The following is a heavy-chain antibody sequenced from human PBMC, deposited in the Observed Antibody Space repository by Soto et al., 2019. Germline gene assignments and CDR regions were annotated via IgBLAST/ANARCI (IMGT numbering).Heavy chain of an antibody. Sequence: GGSLRLSCAASGFTFSSYAMSWVRQAPGKGLEWVSAISGSGGSTYYADSVKGRFTISRDNSKNTLYLQMNSLRAEDTAVYYCAKEGSVTLYYYYYGMDVWGQGTTVTVSS. J-gene: IGHJ6*02. V-gene: IGHV3-23*01. CDR3: AKEGSVTLYYYYYGMDV. CDR2: ISGSGGST. D-gene: IGHD3-10*01. CDR1: GFTFSSYA.